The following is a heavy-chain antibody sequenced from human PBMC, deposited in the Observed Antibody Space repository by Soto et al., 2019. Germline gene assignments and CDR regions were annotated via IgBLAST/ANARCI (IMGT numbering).Heavy chain of an antibody. Sequence: SETLSLTCAVYGGSFSGYYWSWIRQPPGKGLEWIGEINHSGSTNYNPSLQSRVTISVDTYKTQFSLKLSSATAADTDVYFCARERHYYGAGSYGMDVWGQGTTVTVSS. CDR1: GGSFSGYY. V-gene: IGHV4-34*01. CDR3: ARERHYYGAGSYGMDV. J-gene: IGHJ6*02. CDR2: INHSGST. D-gene: IGHD3-10*01.